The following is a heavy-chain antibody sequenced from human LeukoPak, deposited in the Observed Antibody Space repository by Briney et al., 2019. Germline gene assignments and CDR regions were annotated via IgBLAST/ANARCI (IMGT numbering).Heavy chain of an antibody. CDR3: AKGRYYDSSGYPQIDY. CDR2: ISSSSSYI. D-gene: IGHD3-22*01. Sequence: GGSLRLSCAASGFTFSSYSMNWVRQAPGKGLEWVSSISSSSSYIYYADSVKGRFTISRDNSKNTLYLQMNSLRAEDTAVYYCAKGRYYDSSGYPQIDYWGQGTLVTVSS. J-gene: IGHJ4*02. V-gene: IGHV3-21*01. CDR1: GFTFSSYS.